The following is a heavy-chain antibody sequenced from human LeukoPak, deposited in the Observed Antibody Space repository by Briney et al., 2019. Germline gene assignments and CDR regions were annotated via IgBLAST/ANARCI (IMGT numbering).Heavy chain of an antibody. CDR2: IRSKANSYAT. V-gene: IGHV3-73*01. CDR1: GFTFSGSA. Sequence: PGGSLRLSCAASGFTFSGSAMHWVRQASGKGLEWVGRIRSKANSYATAYAASVKGRFTISRDDSRNTAYLQMNSLKTEDTAVYYCTTKYYYDSSGYLPFDYWGQGTLVTVSS. J-gene: IGHJ4*02. CDR3: TTKYYYDSSGYLPFDY. D-gene: IGHD3-22*01.